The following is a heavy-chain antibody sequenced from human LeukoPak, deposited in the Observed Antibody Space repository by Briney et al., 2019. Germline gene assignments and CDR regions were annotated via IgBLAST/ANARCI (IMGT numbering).Heavy chain of an antibody. CDR3: AKQAYDSPRTDFDY. CDR1: GLTFSRYA. D-gene: IGHD3-22*01. CDR2: VSTSGGST. Sequence: GGSLGLSCAASGLTFSRYAMSWVRQAPGKGLEWVSGVSTSGGSTYYADSVKGRFTISRDNSKNTLHLQMNSLRAEDTAIYYCAKQAYDSPRTDFDYWGQGTLVTVSS. V-gene: IGHV3-23*01. J-gene: IGHJ4*02.